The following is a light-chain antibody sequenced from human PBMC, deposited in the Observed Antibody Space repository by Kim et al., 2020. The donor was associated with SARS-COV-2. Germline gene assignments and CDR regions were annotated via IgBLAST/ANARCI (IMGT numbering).Light chain of an antibody. J-gene: IGKJ1*01. CDR1: QSVSSN. CDR2: GAS. V-gene: IGKV3-15*01. CDR3: KQYNNWPPWT. Sequence: PGERAPLSCRARQSVSSNLAWYQQKTGQAPRHLIYGASTRATGIPARFSGSGSGTEFTLTISSLQSEDFAVYYCKQYNNWPPWTFGQGTKVEIK.